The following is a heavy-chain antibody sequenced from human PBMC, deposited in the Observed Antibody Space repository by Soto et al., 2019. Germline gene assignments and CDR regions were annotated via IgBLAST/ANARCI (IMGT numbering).Heavy chain of an antibody. CDR1: GGSISSGGYY. J-gene: IGHJ4*02. Sequence: SETLSLTCTVSGGSISSGGYYWSWIRQHPGKGLEWIGYIYYSGSTYYNPSLKSRVTISVDTSKNQFSLKLSSVTAADTAVYYCAVFTSSSWNPFDYWGQGTLVTVSS. CDR2: IYYSGST. D-gene: IGHD6-13*01. CDR3: AVFTSSSWNPFDY. V-gene: IGHV4-31*03.